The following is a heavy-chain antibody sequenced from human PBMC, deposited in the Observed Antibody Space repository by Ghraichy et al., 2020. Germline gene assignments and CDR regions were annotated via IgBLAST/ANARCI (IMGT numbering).Heavy chain of an antibody. J-gene: IGHJ6*02. D-gene: IGHD2-15*01. Sequence: SETLSLTCVVSGYSISSGYYWGWIRPPPGKGLEWIGIIYHSRTTHYNPSLESRVTISVDTSKNQFSLKLTSVTAAATAVYYCARDQRDSHYGMDVWGQGTTVTVSS. CDR3: ARDQRDSHYGMDV. CDR1: GYSISSGYY. V-gene: IGHV4-38-2*02. CDR2: IYHSRTT.